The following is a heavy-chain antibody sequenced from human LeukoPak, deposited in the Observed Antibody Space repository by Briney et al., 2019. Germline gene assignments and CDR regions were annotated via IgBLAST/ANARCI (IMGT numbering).Heavy chain of an antibody. Sequence: SETLSLTCTVSGGSISSGSYYWSWIRQPAGKGLEWIGRIYTSGSTNYNPSLKSRVTMSVDTSKNQFSLKLSSVTAADTAVYYCARIAARGFLGDWGQGTLVTVSS. CDR2: IYTSGST. CDR3: ARIAARGFLGD. D-gene: IGHD6-6*01. CDR1: GGSISSGSYY. J-gene: IGHJ4*02. V-gene: IGHV4-61*02.